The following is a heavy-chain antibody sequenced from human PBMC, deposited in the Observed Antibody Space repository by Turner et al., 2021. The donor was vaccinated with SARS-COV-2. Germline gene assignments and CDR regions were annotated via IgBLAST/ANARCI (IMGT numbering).Heavy chain of an antibody. CDR2: FDPEDGET. CDR3: ARDSNNRDYYESSSYYSFDY. Sequence: QVQLVQSGAEVKKPGASVKVSCKLSGYTLTELSMYWVRQAPGKGLEWMGGFDPEDGETIYAQKFQGRVTMTEDTSTDTAYMELSSLRSDDTAVYYCARDSNNRDYYESSSYYSFDYWGQGTLVTVSS. CDR1: GYTLTELS. V-gene: IGHV1-24*01. J-gene: IGHJ4*02. D-gene: IGHD3-22*01.